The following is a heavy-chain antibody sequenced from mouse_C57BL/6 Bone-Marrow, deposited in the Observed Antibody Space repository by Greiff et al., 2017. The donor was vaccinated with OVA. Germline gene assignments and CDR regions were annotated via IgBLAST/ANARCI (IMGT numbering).Heavy chain of an antibody. CDR2: ILPGSGST. D-gene: IGHD1-1*01. CDR1: GYTFTGYW. J-gene: IGHJ1*03. Sequence: VQLQESGAELMKPGASVKLSCKATGYTFTGYWIEWVKQRPGHGLEWIGEILPGSGSTYYNEKFKGKATFTADTSSDKDYMQLSSLTTEDSAIYYCARSYYYGSSYCYWYFDVWGTGTTVTVSS. V-gene: IGHV1-9*01. CDR3: ARSYYYGSSYCYWYFDV.